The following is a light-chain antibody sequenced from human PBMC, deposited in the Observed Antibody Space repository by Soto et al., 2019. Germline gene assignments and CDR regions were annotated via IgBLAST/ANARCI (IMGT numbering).Light chain of an antibody. CDR2: GAS. CDR3: QQYNNWPRIT. V-gene: IGKV3-15*01. J-gene: IGKJ5*01. CDR1: QSVSSN. Sequence: EIVMTQSPATLSVSPGERATLSCRASQSVSSNLAWYQQKPGQAPRILIYGASTRATGIPARFSGSGSGTEFTLTISSLQSEDFAVYYCQQYNNWPRITFGQGTRLEIK.